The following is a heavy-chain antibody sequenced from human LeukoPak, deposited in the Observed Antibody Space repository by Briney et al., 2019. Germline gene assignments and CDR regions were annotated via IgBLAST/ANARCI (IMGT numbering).Heavy chain of an antibody. V-gene: IGHV4-59*01. CDR2: IYYTGST. D-gene: IGHD4-17*01. CDR1: GGSISGYY. CDR3: VRSTSGTYGWFDP. Sequence: SETLSLTCTVSGGSISGYYWSWIRQPPGKGLEWIGYIYYTGSTNYSPSLKSRVIISVDTSKNHFSLKVSSVLSALTAVYYCVRSTSGTYGWFDPWGQGTLVTVAS. J-gene: IGHJ5*02.